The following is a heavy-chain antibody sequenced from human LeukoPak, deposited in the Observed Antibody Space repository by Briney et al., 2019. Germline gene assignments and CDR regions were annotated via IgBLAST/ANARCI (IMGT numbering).Heavy chain of an antibody. V-gene: IGHV3-53*01. D-gene: IGHD1-26*01. CDR3: ARVFSGSYPRPFKAFDI. J-gene: IGHJ3*02. CDR2: IYIGGNT. CDR1: GFTFSDYY. Sequence: GGSLRLSCAASGFTFSDYYTSWIRQAPGKGLEWVSLIYIGGNTFYADSVKGRFTISRDNSKNTLYLQMNSLRAEDTAVYYCARVFSGSYPRPFKAFDIWGQGTMVTVSS.